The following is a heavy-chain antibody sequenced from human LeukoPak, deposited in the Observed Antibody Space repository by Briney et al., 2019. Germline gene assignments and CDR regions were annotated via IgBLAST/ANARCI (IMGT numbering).Heavy chain of an antibody. Sequence: SETLSLTCTVSGGSMSSYYWSWIRQPPGKGLEWIGYIYYSGSTKYNPSLKSRVTISVDTSKNQFSLKLSSVTAADTAVYCARGARAGYNLEPLDYWGQGPLVTVSS. J-gene: IGHJ4*02. V-gene: IGHV4-59*08. CDR3: ARGARAGYNLEPLDY. D-gene: IGHD5-24*01. CDR1: GGSMSSYY. CDR2: IYYSGST.